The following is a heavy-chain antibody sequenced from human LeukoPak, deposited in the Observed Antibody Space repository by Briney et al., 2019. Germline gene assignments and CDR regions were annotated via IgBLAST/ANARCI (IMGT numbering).Heavy chain of an antibody. V-gene: IGHV3-23*01. J-gene: IGHJ4*02. D-gene: IGHD2-8*01. CDR2: ISGGGSDT. Sequence: PGGSLRLSCAASGFTFDNFAMSWVRQAPGKGLEWVSTISGGGSDTYYAYSVNGRFTISRDNSKNTLFLQVNSLRAEDTAISYCAKTSGFTYANKNDYWGQGPLVTVSS. CDR1: GFTFDNFA. CDR3: AKTSGFTYANKNDY.